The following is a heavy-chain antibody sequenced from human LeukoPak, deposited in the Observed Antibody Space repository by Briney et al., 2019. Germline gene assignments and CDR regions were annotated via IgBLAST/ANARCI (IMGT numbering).Heavy chain of an antibody. CDR3: ARALTRGYMVRGVITNFDY. Sequence: SETLSLTCTVSGVSISGYYWSWIRQPPGKGLEWIGYIYYSGSTNYNPSLKSRVTISVDTSKNHFSLKLSSVTAAETAVYYSARALTRGYMVRGVITNFDYWGQGTLVTVSS. V-gene: IGHV4-59*01. CDR1: GVSISGYY. J-gene: IGHJ4*02. CDR2: IYYSGST. D-gene: IGHD3-10*01.